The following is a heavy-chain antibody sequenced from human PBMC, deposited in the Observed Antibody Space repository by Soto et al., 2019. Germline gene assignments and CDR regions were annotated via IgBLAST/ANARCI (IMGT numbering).Heavy chain of an antibody. D-gene: IGHD6-19*01. CDR2: INPSGGST. J-gene: IGHJ4*02. CDR1: GYTFTSYY. V-gene: IGHV1-46*03. CDR3: ASLYSSGRSHFDY. Sequence: ASVKVSCKASGYTFTSYYRHWVRQAPGQGLEWMGIINPSGGSTSYAQKFQGRVTMTRDTSTSTVYMELSSLRSEDTAVYYCASLYSSGRSHFDYWGQGTLVTVSS.